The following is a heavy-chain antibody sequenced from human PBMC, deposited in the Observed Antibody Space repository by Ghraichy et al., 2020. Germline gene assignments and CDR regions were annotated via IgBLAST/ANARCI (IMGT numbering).Heavy chain of an antibody. J-gene: IGHJ6*02. V-gene: IGHV3-33*08. D-gene: IGHD3-3*01. CDR3: ARDVLRFLEWLFLRPQTPRYYYYYYGMDV. CDR2: IWYDGSNK. CDR1: GFTFSSYG. Sequence: GGSLRLSCAASGFTFSSYGMHWVRQAPGKGLEWVAVIWYDGSNKYYADSVKGRFTISRDNSKNTLYLQMNSLRAEDTAVYYCARDVLRFLEWLFLRPQTPRYYYYYYGMDVWGQGTTVTVSS.